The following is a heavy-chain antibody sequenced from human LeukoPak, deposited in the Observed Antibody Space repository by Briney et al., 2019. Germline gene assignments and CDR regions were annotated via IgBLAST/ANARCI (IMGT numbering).Heavy chain of an antibody. J-gene: IGHJ6*02. CDR1: GFTFSSYA. Sequence: PGGSLRLSCSASGFTFSSYAMHWVRQAPGKGLEYVSAISSNGGSTYYADSVKGRFTISRDNSKNTLYLQMNSLRAEDTAVYYCAKIHNEGMDVWGQGTTVTVSS. CDR3: AKIHNEGMDV. D-gene: IGHD1-1*01. V-gene: IGHV3-64*04. CDR2: ISSNGGST.